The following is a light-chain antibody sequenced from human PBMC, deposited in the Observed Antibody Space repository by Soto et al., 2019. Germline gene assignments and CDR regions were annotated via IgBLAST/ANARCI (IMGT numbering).Light chain of an antibody. V-gene: IGLV2-14*01. CDR2: EVS. Sequence: QAVLPQPASVSGSPGQSITISCTGTSSDVGGYNYVSWYQQHPGKAPKLMIYEVSNRPSGVSNRFSGSKSGNTASLTISGLQAEDEADYYFSSYATTTTYVYGPGTKVTVL. CDR1: SSDVGGYNY. CDR3: SSYATTTTYV. J-gene: IGLJ1*01.